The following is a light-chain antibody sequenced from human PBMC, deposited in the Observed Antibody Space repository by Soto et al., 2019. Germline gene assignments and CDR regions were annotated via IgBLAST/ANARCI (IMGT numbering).Light chain of an antibody. CDR1: QSISSW. CDR2: KAS. CDR3: QQYNSYPYT. Sequence: IQMTQSPSTLSASVGDRVTITCRASQSISSWLAWYQQKSGKAPKLLIYKASSLQSGVPSRFSGSGSGTEFTLTISSLQPGDFATYYCQQYNSYPYTFGQGTKLEIK. J-gene: IGKJ2*01. V-gene: IGKV1-5*03.